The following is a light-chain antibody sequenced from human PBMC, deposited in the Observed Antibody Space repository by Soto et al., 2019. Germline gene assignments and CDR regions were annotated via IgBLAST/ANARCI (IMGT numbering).Light chain of an antibody. CDR2: AAS. V-gene: IGKV1-8*01. J-gene: IGKJ3*01. CDR3: QQYSTYPLT. Sequence: AIRMTQSPSSFSASTGDRVTITCRASQGISSYLAWYQQKPGKAPKLLIYAASTLQSGVPSRFSGSGSGTDFTLTIRCLQSEDFATYYCQQYSTYPLTFGPGTKVEIK. CDR1: QGISSY.